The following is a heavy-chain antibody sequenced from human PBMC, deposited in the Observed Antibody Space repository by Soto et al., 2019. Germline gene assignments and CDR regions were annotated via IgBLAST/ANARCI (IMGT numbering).Heavy chain of an antibody. Sequence: GALRLSCAASGFIFSNYWMHWVRQVPGKGLVWVSCIYSDGRTTTYADSVKGRFTISRDNAKNTVYLQMNSLRDEDTAVYYCARDKSGPADYWGQGTLVTVSS. J-gene: IGHJ4*02. D-gene: IGHD5-12*01. CDR2: IYSDGRTT. CDR3: ARDKSGPADY. V-gene: IGHV3-74*01. CDR1: GFIFSNYW.